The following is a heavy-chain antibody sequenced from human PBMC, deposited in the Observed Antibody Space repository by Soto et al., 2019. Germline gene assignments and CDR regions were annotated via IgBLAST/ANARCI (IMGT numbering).Heavy chain of an antibody. Sequence: ASETLSLTCTVSGGSISSGDYYWSWIRQPPGKGLEWIGYIYYSGSTYYNPSLKSRVTISVDTSKNQFSLKLSSVTAADTAVYYCARHLTIFGVVTQIDYWGQGTLVTVSS. CDR2: IYYSGST. V-gene: IGHV4-30-4*01. J-gene: IGHJ4*02. CDR3: ARHLTIFGVVTQIDY. D-gene: IGHD3-3*01. CDR1: GGSISSGDYY.